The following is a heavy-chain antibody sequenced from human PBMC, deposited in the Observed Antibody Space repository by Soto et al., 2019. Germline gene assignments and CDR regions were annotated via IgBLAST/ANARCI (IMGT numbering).Heavy chain of an antibody. Sequence: EVQLVESGGGLVQPGRSLRLSCAASGFTFSSYSMNWVRQAPGKGLEWVSYISSSSSTIYYADSVKGRFTISRDNAKNSLYLQMNSLRAEDTAVYYCARHPERIAEIGWFDPWGQGTLVTVSS. D-gene: IGHD6-13*01. J-gene: IGHJ5*02. CDR1: GFTFSSYS. V-gene: IGHV3-48*01. CDR2: ISSSSSTI. CDR3: ARHPERIAEIGWFDP.